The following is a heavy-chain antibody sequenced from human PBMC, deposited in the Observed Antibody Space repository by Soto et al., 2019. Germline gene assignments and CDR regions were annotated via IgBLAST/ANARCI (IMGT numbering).Heavy chain of an antibody. CDR1: GDSISSSHW. CDR3: ARYPQSGFDY. CDR2: IHYSGST. V-gene: IGHV4-4*02. J-gene: IGHJ4*02. D-gene: IGHD3-10*01. Sequence: PSETLSLTCAVSGDSISSSHWWTWVRQPPEKGLEWIGEIHYSGSTYYNPSLKSRVTISVDTSKNQFSLKLSSVTAADTAVYYCARYPQSGFDYWGQGTLVTVSS.